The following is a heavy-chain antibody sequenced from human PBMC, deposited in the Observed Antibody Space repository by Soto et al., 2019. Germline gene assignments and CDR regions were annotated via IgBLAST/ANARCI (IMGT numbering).Heavy chain of an antibody. V-gene: IGHV3-23*01. J-gene: IGHJ4*02. CDR1: GFTFSSYA. Sequence: EVQLLESGGGLVQPGGSLRLSCAASGFTFSSYAMRWVRQAPVKGLEWVSAISGSGGSTYYADSVKGRFTISRDNSKNTLYLQMNSLRVEDTAVYYCARRGSGSYDAYWGQGNLVTVSS. CDR2: ISGSGGST. CDR3: ARRGSGSYDAY. D-gene: IGHD1-26*01.